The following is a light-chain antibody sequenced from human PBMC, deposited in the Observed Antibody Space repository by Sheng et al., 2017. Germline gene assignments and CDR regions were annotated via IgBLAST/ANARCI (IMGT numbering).Light chain of an antibody. CDR2: DAS. CDR3: QQRSNF. Sequence: EIVLTQSPATLSLSPGERATLSCRASQSVSSYLAWYQQKPGQAPRLLIYDASNRATGIPARFSGSGSGTDFTLTISSLEPEDFAVYYCQQRSNFFGPGTKRGYQT. CDR1: QSVSSY. J-gene: IGKJ3*01. V-gene: IGKV3-11*01.